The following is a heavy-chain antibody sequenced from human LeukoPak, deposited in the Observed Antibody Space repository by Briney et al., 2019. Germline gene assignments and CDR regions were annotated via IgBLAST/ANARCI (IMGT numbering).Heavy chain of an antibody. CDR2: IYPGDSDT. V-gene: IGHV5-51*01. D-gene: IGHD3-16*02. Sequence: GESLKISCKGSGYSFTSYWISWVRQMPGKRLEWMGIIYPGDSDTRYSPSFQGQVTISADKSISTAYLQWSSLKASDTAMYYCARQDYDYVWGSYRHVYFDYWGQGTLVTVSS. CDR1: GYSFTSYW. CDR3: ARQDYDYVWGSYRHVYFDY. J-gene: IGHJ4*02.